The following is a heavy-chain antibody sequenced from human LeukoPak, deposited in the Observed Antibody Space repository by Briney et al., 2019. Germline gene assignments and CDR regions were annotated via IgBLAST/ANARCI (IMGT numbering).Heavy chain of an antibody. D-gene: IGHD1-26*01. CDR3: AKDSPVATW. CDR2: ITPSGDGT. J-gene: IGHJ4*02. Sequence: PGGSLRLSCAASGFTFSSPAMSWVRQAPGKGLEWVSSITPSGDGTYYAASVKGRFTISRDNSKNTLYLQMDSLRADDTAKYYCAKDSPVATWWGRGTLVTVSS. CDR1: GFTFSSPA. V-gene: IGHV3-23*01.